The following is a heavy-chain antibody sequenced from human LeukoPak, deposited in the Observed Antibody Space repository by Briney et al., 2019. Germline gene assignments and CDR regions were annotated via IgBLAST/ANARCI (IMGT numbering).Heavy chain of an antibody. J-gene: IGHJ3*02. Sequence: ASVKVSCKASGGTFSSYAISWVRQAPGQGLEWMGGIIPIFGTANYAQKFQGRVTITTAESTSTAYMELSSLRSEDTAVYYCGRGSDIVVVPAAILLPAFDIWGQGTMVTVSS. CDR1: GGTFSSYA. CDR3: GRGSDIVVVPAAILLPAFDI. V-gene: IGHV1-69*05. CDR2: IIPIFGTA. D-gene: IGHD2-2*01.